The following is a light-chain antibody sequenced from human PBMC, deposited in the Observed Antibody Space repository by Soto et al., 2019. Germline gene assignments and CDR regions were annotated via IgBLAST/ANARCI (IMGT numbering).Light chain of an antibody. J-gene: IGKJ3*01. CDR3: LQHNIYPFT. V-gene: IGKV1-17*01. CDR1: QGIGND. CDR2: AAS. Sequence: DIQMTQSPSSLSASVGDRVTTTCRASQGIGNDLGWYQQRPGKAPKRLIYAASSLESGVPSRFSGSGSGTEFTLTISSLQPEDFATYYCLQHNIYPFTFGPGTKVDIK.